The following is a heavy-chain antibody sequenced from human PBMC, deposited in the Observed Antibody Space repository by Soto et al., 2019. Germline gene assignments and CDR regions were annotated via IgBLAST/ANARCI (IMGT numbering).Heavy chain of an antibody. Sequence: PVGSLRVSWAAAGFTCISYAMHWVRQAPGKGLEWVAVISYDGSNKYYADSVKGRFTISRDNSKNTLYLQMNSLRAEDTAVYYCARAHSSGWEFDYRGQGTLVTVSS. CDR1: GFTCISYA. CDR3: ARAHSSGWEFDY. J-gene: IGHJ4*02. D-gene: IGHD6-19*01. CDR2: ISYDGSNK. V-gene: IGHV3-30-3*01.